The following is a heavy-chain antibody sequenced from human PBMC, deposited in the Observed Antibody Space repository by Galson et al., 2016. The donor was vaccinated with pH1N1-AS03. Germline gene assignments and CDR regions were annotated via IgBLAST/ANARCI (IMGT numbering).Heavy chain of an antibody. V-gene: IGHV3-9*01. J-gene: IGHJ4*02. CDR1: GFTFDDYA. CDR3: TALDF. Sequence: SLRLSCAASGFTFDDYAMHWVRLAPGKGLEWVSGITWNSDSIGYADSVKGRFTISRDNAQNSLYLQMNSLRSEDTALYDCTALDFWGQGTLVTVSS. CDR2: ITWNSDSI.